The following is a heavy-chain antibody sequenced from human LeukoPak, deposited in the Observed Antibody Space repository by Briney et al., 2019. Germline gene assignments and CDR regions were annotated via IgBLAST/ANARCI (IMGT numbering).Heavy chain of an antibody. Sequence: SETLSLTCTVSGGSISSSSYYWGRIRQPPGKGLEWIGSIYYSGSTYYNPSLKSRVTISVDTSKNQFSLKLSSVTAADTAVYYCARASRSYYDFWSGYFRDYFDYWGQGTLVTVSS. CDR2: IYYSGST. D-gene: IGHD3-3*01. J-gene: IGHJ4*02. CDR1: GGSISSSSYY. CDR3: ARASRSYYDFWSGYFRDYFDY. V-gene: IGHV4-39*07.